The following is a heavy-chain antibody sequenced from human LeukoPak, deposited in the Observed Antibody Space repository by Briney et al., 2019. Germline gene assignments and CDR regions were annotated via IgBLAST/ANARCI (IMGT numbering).Heavy chain of an antibody. V-gene: IGHV3-20*01. CDR3: ARERFGSSWYSIDY. CDR2: INWNGGST. Sequence: GGSLRLSCAASGFTFDDYGMSWVRQAPGEGLEWVSGINWNGGSTGYADSVKGRFTISRDNAKNSLYLQMNSLRAEDTALYHCARERFGSSWYSIDYWGQGTLVTVSS. J-gene: IGHJ4*02. CDR1: GFTFDDYG. D-gene: IGHD6-13*01.